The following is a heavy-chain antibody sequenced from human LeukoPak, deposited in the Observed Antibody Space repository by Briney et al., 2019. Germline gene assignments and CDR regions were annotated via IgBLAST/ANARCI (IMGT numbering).Heavy chain of an antibody. D-gene: IGHD3-16*01. Sequence: PGGSLRLSCAASGYSFSSYWMHWVRQAPGKGLVWVARINTDGSVTGYADSVKGRFTISRDNAKNKLYLQMNSLRAEDTAVYYCTRAPLGYYWGRGTLVTVSS. V-gene: IGHV3-74*01. J-gene: IGHJ4*02. CDR3: TRAPLGYY. CDR1: GYSFSSYW. CDR2: INTDGSVT.